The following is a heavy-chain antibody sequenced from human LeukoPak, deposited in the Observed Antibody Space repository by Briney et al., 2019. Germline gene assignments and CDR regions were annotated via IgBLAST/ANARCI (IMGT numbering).Heavy chain of an antibody. J-gene: IGHJ4*02. Sequence: GGSLRLSCAASGFTFSSYEMNWVRQAPGQGLEWVANMKQDGSAKHYVDSVKGRFTISRDNAKNSLYLQMDSLRAEDTAVYYCARDVDGNLDYWGQGTLVTVSS. CDR1: GFTFSSYE. V-gene: IGHV3-7*01. CDR3: ARDVDGNLDY. CDR2: MKQDGSAK. D-gene: IGHD1-14*01.